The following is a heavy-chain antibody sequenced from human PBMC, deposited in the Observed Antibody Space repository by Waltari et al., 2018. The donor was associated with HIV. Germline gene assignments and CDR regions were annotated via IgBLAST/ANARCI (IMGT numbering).Heavy chain of an antibody. V-gene: IGHV3-48*04. D-gene: IGHD2-21*02. Sequence: EVQLVESGGGLVQPGGSMRLSCSPSGVNLTSFNFNWVGEAPGKGLEWVSFIGSRSNTIQCAYSVRGRFSISGDRADNSLHLQMNNLRAEDTAVYYCSGKLLDSPAYYSSWGQGTQVTVSS. CDR1: GVNLTSFN. J-gene: IGHJ4*02. CDR2: IGSRSNTI. CDR3: SGKLLDSPAYYSS.